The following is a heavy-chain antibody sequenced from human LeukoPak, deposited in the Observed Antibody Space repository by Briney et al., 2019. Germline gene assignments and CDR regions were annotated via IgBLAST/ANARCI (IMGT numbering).Heavy chain of an antibody. CDR1: GGSFSGYY. CDR2: INHIGST. CDR3: ARGPANMVRGLSFYFHYDMEV. D-gene: IGHD3-10*01. Sequence: KPSETPSLTCAVPGGSFSGYYWTWIRQPPGKGLEWIGEINHIGSTNYNPSLKSRVTISVDTSKNQFSLKLSSVTAADTAVYFCARGPANMVRGLSFYFHYDMEVWGQGTTVTVSS. V-gene: IGHV4-34*01. J-gene: IGHJ6*02.